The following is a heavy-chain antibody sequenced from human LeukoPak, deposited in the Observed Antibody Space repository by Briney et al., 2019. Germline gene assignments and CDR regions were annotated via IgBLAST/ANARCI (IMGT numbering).Heavy chain of an antibody. CDR1: GASISSSAR. CDR2: VYHGGST. J-gene: IGHJ3*02. Sequence: PSGTLSLTCAVSGASISSSARWSWVRQFPGRGLEWIGEVYHGGSTNYNPSLKSRVTISVDTSKNQFSLNLSSVTAADTAVYFCARQFDSYGYAFDMWGQGTMVTVSS. V-gene: IGHV4-4*02. CDR3: ARQFDSYGYAFDM. D-gene: IGHD5-18*01.